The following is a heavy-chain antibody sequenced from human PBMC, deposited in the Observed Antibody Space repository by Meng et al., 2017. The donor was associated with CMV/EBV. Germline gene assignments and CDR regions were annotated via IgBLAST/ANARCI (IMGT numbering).Heavy chain of an antibody. CDR3: AKLDYGDTTDY. V-gene: IGHV3-23*01. D-gene: IGHD4-17*01. Sequence: SWAAAGVTFSSYAMSWVRQAPGKGLEWVSAISGSGGSTYYADSVKGRFTISRDNSKNTLYLQMNSLRAEDTAVYYCAKLDYGDTTDYWGQGTLVTVSS. J-gene: IGHJ4*02. CDR1: GVTFSSYA. CDR2: ISGSGGST.